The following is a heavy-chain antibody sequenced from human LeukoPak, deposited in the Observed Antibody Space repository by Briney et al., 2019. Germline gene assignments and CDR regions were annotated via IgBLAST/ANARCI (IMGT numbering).Heavy chain of an antibody. J-gene: IGHJ3*01. V-gene: IGHV3-23*01. Sequence: GGSLRLSCAASGFIFSSYAMSWVRQAPGKALEWVSAISGSGGSTYYADSVKGRFTISRDNSKNTLYLQMNSLRAEDTAVYYCARAVGATRAAWGQGTMVTVSS. CDR2: ISGSGGST. D-gene: IGHD1-26*01. CDR3: ARAVGATRAA. CDR1: GFIFSSYA.